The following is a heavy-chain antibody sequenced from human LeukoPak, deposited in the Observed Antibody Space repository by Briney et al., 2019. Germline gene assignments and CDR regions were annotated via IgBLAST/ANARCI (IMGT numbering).Heavy chain of an antibody. D-gene: IGHD6-6*01. J-gene: IGHJ4*02. CDR1: GYNFANYW. Sequence: GESLKISCKGSGYNFANYWIGWVRQMPEKGLECMGIISPGDSNITYSPSFQGQVTISADKSISTAYLQWSSLKASDTAIYYCARRRGSSSLDYWGQGTLVAVSS. CDR2: ISPGDSNI. V-gene: IGHV5-51*01. CDR3: ARRRGSSSLDY.